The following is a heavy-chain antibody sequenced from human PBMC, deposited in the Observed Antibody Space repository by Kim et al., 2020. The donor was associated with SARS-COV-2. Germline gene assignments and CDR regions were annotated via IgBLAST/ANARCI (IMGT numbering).Heavy chain of an antibody. Sequence: GGSLRLSCAASGVTFSSYDMSWVRQAPGKGLEWVSYIRGRGDVTMLAASVEGRFIISRDNSKNTFYLQMNSLRVDDTAVYYCAIDSWYGGGLYWLYWGQG. V-gene: IGHV3-23*01. CDR3: AIDSWYGGGLYWLY. J-gene: IGHJ4*02. CDR2: IRGRGDVT. D-gene: IGHD2-8*02. CDR1: GVTFSSYD.